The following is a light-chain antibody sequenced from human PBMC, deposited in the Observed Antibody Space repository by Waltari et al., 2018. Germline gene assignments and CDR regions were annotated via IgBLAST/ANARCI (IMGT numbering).Light chain of an antibody. CDR3: QQYGSSPLT. Sequence: IVLTQSPGILSLSPGESATLPSRASQSGTRRHLAWFHTKPGKAPRLLIYGASSRATAIPDRFRGSGSGIDFTLTISILEAEDFAVYYCQQYGSSPLTFGRGTKVEIK. CDR2: GAS. CDR1: QSGTRRH. J-gene: IGKJ4*01. V-gene: IGKV3-20*01.